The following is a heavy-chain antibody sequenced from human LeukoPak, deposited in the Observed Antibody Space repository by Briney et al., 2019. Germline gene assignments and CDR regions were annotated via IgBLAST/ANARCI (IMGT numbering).Heavy chain of an antibody. V-gene: IGHV4-34*01. J-gene: IGHJ4*02. CDR3: ARGLPYSSSHVAHFDY. CDR2: INHSGST. D-gene: IGHD6-13*01. Sequence: KASETLSLTCAVYGGSFSGYYWSWIRQPPGKGLEWIGEINHSGSTNYNPSLKSRVTISVDTSKNQFSLKLSSVTAADTAVYYCARGLPYSSSHVAHFDYWGQGTLVTVSS. CDR1: GGSFSGYY.